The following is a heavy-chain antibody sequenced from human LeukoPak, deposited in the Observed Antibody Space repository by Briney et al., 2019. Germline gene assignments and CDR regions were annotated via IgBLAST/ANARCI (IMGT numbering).Heavy chain of an antibody. CDR1: GGSFSGYY. CDR2: INHSGST. D-gene: IGHD2-15*01. Sequence: SETLSLTCAVYGGSFSGYYWSWIRQPPGKGLEWIGEINHSGSTNYNPSLKSRVTISVDTSTNQFSLKLSSVTAADTAVYYCAMASYCSGGSCYRRRDYWGQGTLVTVSS. J-gene: IGHJ4*02. V-gene: IGHV4-34*01. CDR3: AMASYCSGGSCYRRRDY.